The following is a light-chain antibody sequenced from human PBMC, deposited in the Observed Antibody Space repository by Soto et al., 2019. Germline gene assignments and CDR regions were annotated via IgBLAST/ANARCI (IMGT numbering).Light chain of an antibody. CDR2: EVS. CDR1: SSDVGGYNY. V-gene: IGLV2-14*01. CDR3: SSYASSSTPYVV. J-gene: IGLJ2*01. Sequence: QSVLTQPASVSGAPGQSITISCTATSSDVGGYNYVSWYQQHPGKAPKLMIYEVSNRPSGVSNRFSGYKSGNTASLTISGLQAEDEADYYCSSYASSSTPYVVFGGGTKLTVL.